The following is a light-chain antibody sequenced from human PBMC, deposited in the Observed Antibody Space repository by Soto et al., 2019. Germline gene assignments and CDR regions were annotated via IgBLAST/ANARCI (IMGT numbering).Light chain of an antibody. J-gene: IGKJ5*01. V-gene: IGKV3-20*01. CDR3: QQLTT. Sequence: EIVLTQSPGTLSLSPGERATLSCRASQSVSSSYLAWYQQKPGQAPRLLTYGASSRATGIPDRFSGSGSGTDFTLTISRLEPEDFAVYYCQQLTTFGQGTRLEIK. CDR2: GAS. CDR1: QSVSSSY.